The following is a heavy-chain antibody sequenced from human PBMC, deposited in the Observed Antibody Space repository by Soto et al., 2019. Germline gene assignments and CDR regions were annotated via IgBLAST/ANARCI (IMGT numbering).Heavy chain of an antibody. J-gene: IGHJ4*02. CDR2: IYYSGST. D-gene: IGHD4-4*01. V-gene: IGHV4-39*01. CDR1: GGSISSSSYY. Sequence: PSETLCLTCTVSGGSISSSSYYWGWIRQPPGKGLESIGSIYYSGSTYYNPSLKSRVTISVDTSKNQFSLKLSSVTAADTAVYYCARHMTTVTDYDYWGQGTLVT. CDR3: ARHMTTVTDYDY.